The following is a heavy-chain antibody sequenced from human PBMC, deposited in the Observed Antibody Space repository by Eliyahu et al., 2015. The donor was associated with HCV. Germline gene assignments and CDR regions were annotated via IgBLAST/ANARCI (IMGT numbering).Heavy chain of an antibody. CDR2: ILYTGNT. D-gene: IGHD6-13*01. V-gene: IGHV4-39*01. J-gene: IGHJ4*02. CDR3: ARLGLGSSWFY. CDR1: GDSISVDHF. Sequence: PSETLSLTCTVSGDSISVDHFWGWIRQPPGKGLEYIGSILYTGNTHYNPALRSRVIISVDTSKNQFSLNLSSVTAADTAVYYCARLGLGSSWFYWGQGTLVTVSS.